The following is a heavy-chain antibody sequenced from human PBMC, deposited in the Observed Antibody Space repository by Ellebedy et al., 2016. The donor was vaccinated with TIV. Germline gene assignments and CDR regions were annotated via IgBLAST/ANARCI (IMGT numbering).Heavy chain of an antibody. Sequence: GESLKISCAASGFTFSSYWMYWVRQAPGKGLEWVSRMKGDGSSVTYADSVKGRFTISSDNAKNTLYLQMYSLRAEDTAVYYCAKADYADYPSYLDFWGQGTLVTVSS. D-gene: IGHD4-17*01. CDR3: AKADYADYPSYLDF. CDR1: GFTFSSYW. CDR2: MKGDGSSV. J-gene: IGHJ4*02. V-gene: IGHV3-74*01.